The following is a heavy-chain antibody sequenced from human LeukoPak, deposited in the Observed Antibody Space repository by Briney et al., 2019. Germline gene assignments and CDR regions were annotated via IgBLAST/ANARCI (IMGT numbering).Heavy chain of an antibody. D-gene: IGHD3-10*01. CDR3: ARSFHTYYYGSGFYGMDV. CDR1: GGSISTYY. Sequence: PSETLSLTCTVSGGSISTYYSSWIRQPPGKGLEWIGYIYYSGSTNYNPSLKNRVTISVDTSKNQFSLKLSSVTAADTAVYYCARSFHTYYYGSGFYGMDVWGQGTTVTVSS. V-gene: IGHV4-59*01. CDR2: IYYSGST. J-gene: IGHJ6*02.